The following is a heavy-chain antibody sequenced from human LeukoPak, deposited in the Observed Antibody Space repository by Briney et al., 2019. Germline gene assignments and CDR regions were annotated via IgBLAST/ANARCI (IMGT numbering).Heavy chain of an antibody. D-gene: IGHD2-2*01. Sequence: GGSLRLSCAASGFTFSTYTMSWVRQAPGKGLEWVSSIYNSGAGIFYADSVKGRFTISRDNSKNTLYLQMNSLRAEDTAVYYCARLTSPAASDFWGRGTLVTVSS. V-gene: IGHV3-23*01. J-gene: IGHJ4*02. CDR1: GFTFSTYT. CDR3: ARLTSPAASDF. CDR2: IYNSGAGI.